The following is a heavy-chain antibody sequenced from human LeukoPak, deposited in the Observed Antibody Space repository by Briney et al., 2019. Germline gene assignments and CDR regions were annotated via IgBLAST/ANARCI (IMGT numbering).Heavy chain of an antibody. J-gene: IGHJ5*02. D-gene: IGHD3-10*01. CDR2: INHSGST. Sequence: SETLSLTCAVYGGSFGGYYWSWIRQPPGKGLEWIGEINHSGSTNYNPSLKGRVTISVDTSKNQFSLKLSSVTAADTAVYYCARGPPYGSGNLDPWGQGTLVTVSS. CDR1: GGSFGGYY. CDR3: ARGPPYGSGNLDP. V-gene: IGHV4-34*01.